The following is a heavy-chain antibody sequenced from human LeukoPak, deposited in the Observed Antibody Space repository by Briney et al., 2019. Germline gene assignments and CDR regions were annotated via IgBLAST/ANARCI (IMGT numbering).Heavy chain of an antibody. CDR1: GYTFTGYY. V-gene: IGHV1-2*02. CDR3: ARGAPYYDFWSGYYYYMDV. Sequence: ASVKVSCKASGYTFTGYYMHWVRQAPGQGLEWMGWINPNSGSTNYAQKFQGRVTMTRDTSISTAYMELSRLRSDDTAVYYCARGAPYYDFWSGYYYYMDVWSKGTTVTVSS. CDR2: INPNSGST. D-gene: IGHD3-3*01. J-gene: IGHJ6*03.